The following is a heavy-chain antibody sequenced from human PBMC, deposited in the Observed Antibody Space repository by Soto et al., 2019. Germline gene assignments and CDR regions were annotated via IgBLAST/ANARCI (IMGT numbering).Heavy chain of an antibody. Sequence: QVHLVQSGAAVKKPGSSVIISCKASGGTFGTYGLNWVRQFPGQGLEWMGGIIPASDTENYAQKFQGRVTITADKSTNIAHMLMDSLTSDDTAVYYCATAVTAGTYYNYGLDVWGQGTTVTVS. CDR1: GGTFGTYG. V-gene: IGHV1-69*14. D-gene: IGHD2-21*02. J-gene: IGHJ6*02. CDR3: ATAVTAGTYYNYGLDV. CDR2: IIPASDTE.